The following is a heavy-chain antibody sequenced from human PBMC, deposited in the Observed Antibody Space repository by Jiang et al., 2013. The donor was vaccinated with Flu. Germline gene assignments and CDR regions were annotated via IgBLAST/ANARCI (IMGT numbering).Heavy chain of an antibody. CDR2: INQSGST. Sequence: LLKPSETLSLTCAVYGGSFSGYYWSWIRRPPGKGLEWIGEINQSGSTTYYPSLNSRVIISLDTSRNQFSLRLISVTAADTAMYYCARGPRGGRRFFDVWGRGNLATVSP. V-gene: IGHV4-34*01. D-gene: IGHD2-15*01. CDR1: GGSFSGYY. CDR3: ARGPRGGRRFFDV. J-gene: IGHJ2*01.